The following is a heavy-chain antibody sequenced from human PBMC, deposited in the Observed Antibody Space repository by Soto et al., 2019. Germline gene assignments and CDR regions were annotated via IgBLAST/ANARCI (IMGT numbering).Heavy chain of an antibody. CDR3: ARDGLTFGGD. J-gene: IGHJ1*01. V-gene: IGHV3-21*01. D-gene: IGHD3-16*01. CDR2: ISSSSAYI. CDR1: GFTFGSFT. Sequence: EVHLVEAGGGLIKPGESLTLSCAASGFTFGSFTLNWVRQAPGKGLEWVSSISSSSAYIYYAESVKGRFTISRENARRTLYLQMNSLRLDDTAVYFCARDGLTFGGDWGQGTLVAVSS.